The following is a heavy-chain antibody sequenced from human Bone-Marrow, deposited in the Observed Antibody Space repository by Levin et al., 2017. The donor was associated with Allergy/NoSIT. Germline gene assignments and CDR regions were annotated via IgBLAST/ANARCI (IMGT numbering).Heavy chain of an antibody. Sequence: GESLKISCATSGFTFSGYVMCWVRQSPGKGLEWVSAIVGDGDTTYYADSVKGRFTISRDNSKNTLYLQMNSLKADDTAVYYCAKRGPNWGFFDYWGQGTLVTVSS. CDR3: AKRGPNWGFFDY. CDR2: IVGDGDTT. D-gene: IGHD7-27*01. J-gene: IGHJ4*02. CDR1: GFTFSGYV. V-gene: IGHV3-23*01.